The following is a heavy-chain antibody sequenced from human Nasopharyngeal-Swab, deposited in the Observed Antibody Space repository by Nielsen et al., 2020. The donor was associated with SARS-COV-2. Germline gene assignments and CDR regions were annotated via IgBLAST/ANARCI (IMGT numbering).Heavy chain of an antibody. Sequence: GESLKISCAASGFTFSSYSMNWVRQAPGKGLEWVSSISSSSSYIYYADSEKGRFTISRDNAKNSLYLQMNSLRAEDTAVYYCARGCVLTGPSCYYYGMDVWGQGTTVTVSS. J-gene: IGHJ6*02. CDR2: ISSSSSYI. CDR3: ARGCVLTGPSCYYYGMDV. D-gene: IGHD3-9*01. CDR1: GFTFSSYS. V-gene: IGHV3-21*01.